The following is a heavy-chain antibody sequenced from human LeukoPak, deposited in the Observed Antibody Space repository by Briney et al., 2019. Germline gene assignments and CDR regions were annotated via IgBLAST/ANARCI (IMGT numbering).Heavy chain of an antibody. Sequence: KPSETPSLTCDVSGVSVSAYYWSWIRQPAGKGLDFIGRIYTSGSTNYNPSLKSRVTVSVDTSKNQFFLKMTSVTAADTAVYYCTRGGDFGDYDAYWGQGTLVTVSS. CDR1: GVSVSAYY. J-gene: IGHJ4*02. CDR3: TRGGDFGDYDAY. D-gene: IGHD4-17*01. V-gene: IGHV4-4*07. CDR2: IYTSGST.